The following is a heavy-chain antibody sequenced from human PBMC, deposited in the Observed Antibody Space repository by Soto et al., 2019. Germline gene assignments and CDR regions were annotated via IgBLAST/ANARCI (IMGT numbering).Heavy chain of an antibody. CDR1: GFTFSSYA. J-gene: IGHJ4*02. V-gene: IGHV3-23*01. CDR3: AKIRIAARPVPYYFDY. Sequence: PGGSLRLSCAASGFTFSSYAMSWVRQAPGKGLEWVSAISGSGGSTYYADSVKGRFTISRDNSKNTLYLQMNSLRAEDTAVYYCAKIRIAARPVPYYFDYWGQGTLVTVSS. CDR2: ISGSGGST. D-gene: IGHD6-6*01.